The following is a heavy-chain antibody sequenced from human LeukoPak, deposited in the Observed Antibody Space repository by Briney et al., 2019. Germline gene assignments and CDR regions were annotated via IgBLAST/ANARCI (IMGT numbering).Heavy chain of an antibody. D-gene: IGHD5-12*01. CDR1: GFTFSTYS. CDR2: IRSRDRTI. CDR3: ARVGGNRGWRSVNY. V-gene: IGHV3-48*01. Sequence: GGSLRLSCAASGFTFSTYSINWVRQAPGKGLEWVSYIRSRDRTIYYADSVKGRFTISTDNAENTLYLQMNSLRAEDTAVYYCARVGGNRGWRSVNYWGQGTLVTVSS. J-gene: IGHJ4*02.